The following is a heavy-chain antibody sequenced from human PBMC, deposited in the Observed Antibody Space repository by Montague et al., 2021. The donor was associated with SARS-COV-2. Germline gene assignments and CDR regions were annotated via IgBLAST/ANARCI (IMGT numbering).Heavy chain of an antibody. Sequence: SLRLSCAASGITFSTYEMIWVRQAPGKGLEWVSSIGASGSSTHYADSVKGQFTISRDNAKSSLFLQMDSLRVEDTAIYYCECLGSSDWYHWFDPWGQGTLVTVSS. CDR3: ECLGSSDWYHWFDP. CDR2: IGASGSST. D-gene: IGHD6-19*01. V-gene: IGHV3-48*03. CDR1: GITFSTYE. J-gene: IGHJ5*02.